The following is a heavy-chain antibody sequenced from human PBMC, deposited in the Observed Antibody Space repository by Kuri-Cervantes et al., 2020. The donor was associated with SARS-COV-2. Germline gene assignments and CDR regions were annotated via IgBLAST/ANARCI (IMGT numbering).Heavy chain of an antibody. V-gene: IGHV3-33*08. CDR2: LWEDGSNE. Sequence: GESLKISCAASGFTFSTFGMHWVRQAPGKGPEWVAGLWEDGSNEKYADSVKGRFSISRDNSKKMLYLQMNSLRDEDTAVYYCARAVYNSGLFDFWGQGTLVTVSS. D-gene: IGHD2-8*01. J-gene: IGHJ4*02. CDR3: ARAVYNSGLFDF. CDR1: GFTFSTFG.